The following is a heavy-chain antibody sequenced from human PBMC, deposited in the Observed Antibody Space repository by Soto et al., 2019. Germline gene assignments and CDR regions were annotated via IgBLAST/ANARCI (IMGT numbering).Heavy chain of an antibody. V-gene: IGHV5-51*01. Sequence: GESLKISCEGSGYTFSTSWLAWVRPMPGKGLEWMGIIYPDDPDTRYSPSFQGTVPFSADKSIRTAYLQWRSLKASDTAMYYCSRQRGKILSRQGPYGMDVWCQGTPVTVSS. CDR1: GYTFSTSW. J-gene: IGHJ6*02. CDR2: IYPDDPDT. D-gene: IGHD2-15*01. CDR3: SRQRGKILSRQGPYGMDV.